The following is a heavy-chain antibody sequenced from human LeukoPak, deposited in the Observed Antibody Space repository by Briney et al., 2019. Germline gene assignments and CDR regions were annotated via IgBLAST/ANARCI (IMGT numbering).Heavy chain of an antibody. J-gene: IGHJ4*02. V-gene: IGHV3-30*18. CDR3: AKDGGYSGSYSDY. CDR1: GFTFSSYG. D-gene: IGHD1-26*01. Sequence: GRSLRLSCAASGFTFSSYGMHWVRQAPGKGLEWVAVISYDGSNKYYADSVKGRFTISRDNSKNTLYLQMNSLRAEDTAVYYCAKDGGYSGSYSDYWGQGTLVTVSS. CDR2: ISYDGSNK.